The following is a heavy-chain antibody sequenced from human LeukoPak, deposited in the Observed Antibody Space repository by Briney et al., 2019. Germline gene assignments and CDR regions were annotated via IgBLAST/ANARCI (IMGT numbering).Heavy chain of an antibody. V-gene: IGHV4-59*08. Sequence: SETLSLTCTVSGGSISSYYWSWIRQPPGKGLEWIGYIYYSGSTYYNPSLKSRVTISVDTSKNQFSLKLSSVTAADTAVYYCARGATMVRGVIISDAFDIWGQGTMVTVSS. CDR3: ARGATMVRGVIISDAFDI. CDR1: GGSISSYY. CDR2: IYYSGST. D-gene: IGHD3-10*01. J-gene: IGHJ3*02.